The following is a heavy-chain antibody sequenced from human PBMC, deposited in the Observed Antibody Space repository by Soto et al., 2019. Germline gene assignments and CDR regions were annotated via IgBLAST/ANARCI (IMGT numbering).Heavy chain of an antibody. V-gene: IGHV3-23*01. CDR3: AKDIKRYYDSSGYYVY. CDR1: GFTFSSYA. Sequence: GGSLRLSCAASGFTFSSYAMSWVRQAPGKGLEWVSAISGSGGSTYYADSVKGRFTISRDNSKNTLYLQMNSLRAEDTAVYYCAKDIKRYYDSSGYYVYWGQGTLVTVTS. D-gene: IGHD3-22*01. J-gene: IGHJ4*02. CDR2: ISGSGGST.